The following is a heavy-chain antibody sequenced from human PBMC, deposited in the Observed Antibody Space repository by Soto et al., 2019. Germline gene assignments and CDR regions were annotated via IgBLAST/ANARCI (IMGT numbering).Heavy chain of an antibody. J-gene: IGHJ5*02. CDR1: GASINSGNWY. Sequence: TSETLSLTCTVAGASINSGNWYWSWIRQYPGEDLEWIGYIDYSGSTYYNPSLKSRVTISADTSKNLFSLKLRSVTAADTAVYYFAREEVAYYDSGSYNWFDPWGQGTLVTVSS. CDR2: IDYSGST. V-gene: IGHV4-31*03. D-gene: IGHD3-10*01. CDR3: AREEVAYYDSGSYNWFDP.